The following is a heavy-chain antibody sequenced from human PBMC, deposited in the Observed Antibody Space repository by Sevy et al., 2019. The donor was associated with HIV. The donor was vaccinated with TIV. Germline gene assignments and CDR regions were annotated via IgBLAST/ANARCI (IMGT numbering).Heavy chain of an antibody. CDR3: ARDRDGYNPPDY. Sequence: GGSLRLSCVASGFTFSSYAMHWVRQAPGKGLEWVAVISYDGSNKYYADSVKGRFTISRDNSKNTLYLQMNSLRAEDTAVYYCARDRDGYNPPDYWGQGTLVTVSS. D-gene: IGHD5-12*01. V-gene: IGHV3-30*04. CDR2: ISYDGSNK. CDR1: GFTFSSYA. J-gene: IGHJ4*02.